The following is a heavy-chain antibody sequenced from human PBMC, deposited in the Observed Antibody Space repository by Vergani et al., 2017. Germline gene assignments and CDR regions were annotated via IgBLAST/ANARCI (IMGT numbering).Heavy chain of an antibody. CDR3: ARMRDIVVVPAAIPNDAFDI. CDR1: GGSFSGYY. D-gene: IGHD2-2*02. V-gene: IGHV4-59*10. Sequence: QVQLQQWGAGLLKPSETLSLTCAVYGGSFSGYYWSWIRQPPGKGLEWIGRIYTSGSTNYNPSLKSRVTMSVDTSKNQFSLKLSSVTAADTAVYYCARMRDIVVVPAAIPNDAFDIWGQGTMVTVSS. J-gene: IGHJ3*02. CDR2: IYTSGST.